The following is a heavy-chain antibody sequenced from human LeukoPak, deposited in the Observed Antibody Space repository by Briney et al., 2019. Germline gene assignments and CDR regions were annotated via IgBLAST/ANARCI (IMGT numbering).Heavy chain of an antibody. D-gene: IGHD3-22*01. CDR3: ARVKDSDYDSSGDAFDI. Sequence: SETLSLTCTVSGGSISSYYWSWIRQPPGKGLEWIGYIYYSGSTNYNPSLKSRVTISVDTSKNQFSLKLSSVTAADTAVYYCARVKDSDYDSSGDAFDIWGQGTMVTVSS. CDR1: GGSISSYY. J-gene: IGHJ3*02. CDR2: IYYSGST. V-gene: IGHV4-59*01.